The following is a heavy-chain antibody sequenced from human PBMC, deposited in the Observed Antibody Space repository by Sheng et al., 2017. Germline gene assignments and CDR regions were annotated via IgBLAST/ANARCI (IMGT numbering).Heavy chain of an antibody. CDR3: ARDQAAVESNIDY. Sequence: VSGGGVVQPGRSLRLSCAASGFTFSSYGMHWVRQAPGKGLEWVAVIWYDGSNKYYADSVKGRFTISRDNSKNTLYLQMNSLRAEDTAVYYCARDQAAVESNIDYWGQGTLVTVSS. D-gene: IGHD6-13*01. J-gene: IGHJ4*02. CDR2: IWYDGSNK. CDR1: GFTFSSYG. V-gene: IGHV3-33*01.